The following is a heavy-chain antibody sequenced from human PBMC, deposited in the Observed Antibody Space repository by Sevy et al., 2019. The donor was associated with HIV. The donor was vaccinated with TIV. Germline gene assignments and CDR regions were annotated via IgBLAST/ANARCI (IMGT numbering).Heavy chain of an antibody. CDR2: IKHDGSEI. CDR1: GFSLESYW. CDR3: VRAIQSEGSF. V-gene: IGHV3-7*01. Sequence: GGSLRLSCVGFGFSLESYWMNWVRQAPGKGLEWVANIKHDGSEIYYVDSVKGCFTVSRDNDRNLVYLQMNNLRVADTALYYCVRAIQSEGSFWGQGTRVTVSS. J-gene: IGHJ4*02. D-gene: IGHD2-2*02.